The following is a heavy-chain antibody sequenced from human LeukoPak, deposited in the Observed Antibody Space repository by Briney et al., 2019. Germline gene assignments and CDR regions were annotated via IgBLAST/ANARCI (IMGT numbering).Heavy chain of an antibody. V-gene: IGHV4-59*01. D-gene: IGHD3-10*01. CDR3: ARENYYGSGSYYSYYYGMDV. CDR2: IYYSGST. CDR1: GGSISSYY. Sequence: PSETLSLTCTVSGGSISSYYWSWIRQPPGKGLEWIGYIYYSGSTNYNPSLKSRVTISVDTSKNQFSLKLSSVTAADTAVYYCARENYYGSGSYYSYYYGMDVWGQGTTVTVSS. J-gene: IGHJ6*02.